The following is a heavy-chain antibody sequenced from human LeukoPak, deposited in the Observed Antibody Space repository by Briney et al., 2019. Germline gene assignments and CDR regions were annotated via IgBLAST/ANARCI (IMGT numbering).Heavy chain of an antibody. V-gene: IGHV3-30*04. CDR3: AKDPGY. CDR1: GFTFSSYA. J-gene: IGHJ4*02. Sequence: GGSLRLSCAASGFTFSSYAMHWVRQAPGKGLEWVAVISYDGSNKYYADSVKGRFTISRDNSKNTLYLQMNSLRAEDTAVYYCAKDPGYWGQGTLVTVSS. CDR2: ISYDGSNK.